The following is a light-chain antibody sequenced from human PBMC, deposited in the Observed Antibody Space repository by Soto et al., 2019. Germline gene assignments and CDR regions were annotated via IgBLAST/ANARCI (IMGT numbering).Light chain of an antibody. CDR1: SSDVGNYNR. Sequence: QSALTQPPSVSGSPGQSVTISCTGTSSDVGNYNRVSWYQQPPGTAPKVIIYEVSYRPSGVPDRFSGSKSGNTASLTISGLQDEDEADYYCSSYTTSSTYVFGTGTKLTVL. CDR2: EVS. CDR3: SSYTTSSTYV. J-gene: IGLJ1*01. V-gene: IGLV2-18*02.